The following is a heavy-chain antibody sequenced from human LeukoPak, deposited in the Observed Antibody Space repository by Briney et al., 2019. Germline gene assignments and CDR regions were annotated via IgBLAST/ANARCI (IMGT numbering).Heavy chain of an antibody. D-gene: IGHD6-6*01. CDR2: ISSSSNVI. CDR3: ARNNRSSSSHFDY. V-gene: IGHV3-21*01. CDR1: GFTFNFYT. Sequence: GGSLRLSCAASGFTFNFYTMNWVRQAPGKGLEWVSSISSSSNVIYYADLVKGRFTISRDNAKNSLYLQMNNLTAVDTAVYYCARNNRSSSSHFDYWGQGSLVTVSS. J-gene: IGHJ4*02.